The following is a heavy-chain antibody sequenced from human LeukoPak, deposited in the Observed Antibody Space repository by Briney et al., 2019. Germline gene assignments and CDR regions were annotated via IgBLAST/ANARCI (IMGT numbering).Heavy chain of an antibody. CDR1: GSSVRSDY. CDR3: ARDSGSGWYGQ. CDR2: IQSSGTT. D-gene: IGHD6-19*01. J-gene: IGHJ4*02. V-gene: IGHV4-4*07. Sequence: SETLSLTCSVSGSSVRSDYWNWIRQPAGKGLEWIGRIQSSGTTNYNPSLKSRLTMSVDTSKNQFSLKLSSVTAADTAVYYCARDSGSGWYGQWGQGTLVTVSS.